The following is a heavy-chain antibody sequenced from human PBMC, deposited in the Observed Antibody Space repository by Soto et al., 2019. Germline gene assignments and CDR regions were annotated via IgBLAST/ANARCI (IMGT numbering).Heavy chain of an antibody. CDR2: ISAYNGNT. CDR3: ARFQRGSSGYYYGHAFDI. V-gene: IGHV1-18*01. D-gene: IGHD3-22*01. CDR1: GYTFTSYG. Sequence: ASVKVSCKASGYTFTSYGISWVRQAPGQGLEWMGWISAYNGNTNYAQKLQGRVTMTTDTSTSTAYMELRSLRSDGTAVYYCARFQRGSSGYYYGHAFDIWGQGTMVTVSS. J-gene: IGHJ3*02.